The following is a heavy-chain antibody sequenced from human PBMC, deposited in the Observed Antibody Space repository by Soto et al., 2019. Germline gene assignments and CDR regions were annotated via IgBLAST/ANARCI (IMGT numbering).Heavy chain of an antibody. J-gene: IGHJ6*03. Sequence: SETLSLTCSVSGGSISSYDWSWIRQPPGKGLEWIGYIYYSGSTNYNPSLKNRVTISVDTSKNQFSLKLSSVTAADTAVYYCARSSAGYLSRYYYYYYYMDVWGKGTTVTVSS. CDR1: GGSISSYD. D-gene: IGHD1-1*01. CDR2: IYYSGST. CDR3: ARSSAGYLSRYYYYYYYMDV. V-gene: IGHV4-59*01.